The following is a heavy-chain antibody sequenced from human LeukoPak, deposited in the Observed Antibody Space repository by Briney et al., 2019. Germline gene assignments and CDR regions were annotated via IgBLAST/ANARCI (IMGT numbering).Heavy chain of an antibody. D-gene: IGHD2-2*01. CDR2: INPNSGGT. V-gene: IGHV1-2*02. J-gene: IGHJ5*02. Sequence: ASVKASCKASGYTFTGYYMHWVRQAPGQGLEWMGWINPNSGGTNYAQKFQGRVTMTRDTSISTAYMELSRLRSDDTAVYYCAREGTDIVVVGRWFDPWGQGTLVTVSS. CDR1: GYTFTGYY. CDR3: AREGTDIVVVGRWFDP.